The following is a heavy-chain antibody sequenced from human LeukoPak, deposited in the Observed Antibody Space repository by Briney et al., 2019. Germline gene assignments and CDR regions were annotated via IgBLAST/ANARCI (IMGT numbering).Heavy chain of an antibody. CDR2: IKQDGSDK. CDR1: GFTFSSYW. J-gene: IGHJ4*02. CDR3: AREAPGADYFDY. Sequence: PGGSLRLSCAASGFTFSSYWMSWVRQAPGKGLEWVANIKQDGSDKYYVDSVKGRFTISRDNAQKSLYLQMNSLRAEDTAVYYCAREAPGADYFDYWGQGTLVTVSS. V-gene: IGHV3-7*01.